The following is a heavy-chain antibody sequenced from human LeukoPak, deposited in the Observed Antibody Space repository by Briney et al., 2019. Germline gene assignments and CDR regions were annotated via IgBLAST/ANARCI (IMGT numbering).Heavy chain of an antibody. Sequence: SQTLSLTCTVSGGSISSGGYYWSWIRQPPGKGLEWIGYIYHSGSTYYNPSLKSRVTISVDRSKNQFSLKLSSVTAADTAVYYCARHQDTLSVIFDFWSAKLAFDIWGQGTMVTVSS. CDR2: IYHSGST. V-gene: IGHV4-30-2*01. CDR1: GGSISSGGYY. J-gene: IGHJ3*02. D-gene: IGHD3-3*01. CDR3: ARHQDTLSVIFDFWSAKLAFDI.